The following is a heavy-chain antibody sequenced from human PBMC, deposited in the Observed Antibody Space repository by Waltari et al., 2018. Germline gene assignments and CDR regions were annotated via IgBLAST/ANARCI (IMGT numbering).Heavy chain of an antibody. J-gene: IGHJ4*02. CDR1: GFTFSSYW. V-gene: IGHV3-7*01. CDR2: IKQDGSEK. CDR3: ARLHYGGNFWFDY. Sequence: EVQLVESGGGLVQPGGSLRLSCAASGFTFSSYWMSWVRQAPGKGLEWVANIKQDGSEKYYVDSVKGRFTISRDNAKNSLYLQMNSLRAEDTAVYYCARLHYGGNFWFDYWGQGTLVTVSS. D-gene: IGHD4-17*01.